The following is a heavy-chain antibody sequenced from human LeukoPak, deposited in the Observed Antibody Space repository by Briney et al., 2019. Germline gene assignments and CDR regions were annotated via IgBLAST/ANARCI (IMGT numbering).Heavy chain of an antibody. Sequence: PGGSLRLSCSASHFTVIRTYMGWVRQAPGKGLDWVSVIYQDDRTYYGDSAKGRFTISRDISKNTLSLQLSSLRGEDTAVYFCAKGPERATVGITNYYYHYMDVWGKGTTVTISS. J-gene: IGHJ6*03. CDR1: HFTVIRTY. D-gene: IGHD1-26*01. V-gene: IGHV3-66*02. CDR2: IYQDDRT. CDR3: AKGPERATVGITNYYYHYMDV.